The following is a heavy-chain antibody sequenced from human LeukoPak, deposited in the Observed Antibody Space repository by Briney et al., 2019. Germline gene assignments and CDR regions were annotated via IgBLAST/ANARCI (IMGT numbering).Heavy chain of an antibody. D-gene: IGHD5-24*01. V-gene: IGHV3-30*18. J-gene: IGHJ5*02. Sequence: PGGSLRPSCEASGFTFSSYGMHWVRQAPGKGLEWVAVISYDGGNKYYADSVKGRFTISRDNSKNTLYLQMNSLRAEDTAVYYCAKDTYNINYWFDPWGQGTLVTVSS. CDR3: AKDTYNINYWFDP. CDR1: GFTFSSYG. CDR2: ISYDGGNK.